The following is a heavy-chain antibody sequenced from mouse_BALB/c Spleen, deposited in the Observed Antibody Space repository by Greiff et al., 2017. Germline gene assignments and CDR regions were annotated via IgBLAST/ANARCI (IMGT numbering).Heavy chain of an antibody. Sequence: VQVVESGPGLVAPSQSLSITCTVSGFSLTSYGVHWVRQPPGKGLEWLGVIWAGGSTNYNSALMSRLSISKDNSKSQVFLKMNSLQTDDTAMYYCARGGFYYRSLYFDVWGAGTTVTVSS. V-gene: IGHV2-9*02. CDR3: ARGGFYYRSLYFDV. CDR1: GFSLTSYG. D-gene: IGHD2-14*01. J-gene: IGHJ1*01. CDR2: IWAGGST.